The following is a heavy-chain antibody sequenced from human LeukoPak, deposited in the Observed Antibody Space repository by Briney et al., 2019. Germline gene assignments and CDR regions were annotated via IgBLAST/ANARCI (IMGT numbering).Heavy chain of an antibody. J-gene: IGHJ4*02. V-gene: IGHV1-69*13. CDR1: GGTFSSYA. CDR3: ASSRELSPLAAAGTWAPDY. D-gene: IGHD6-13*01. Sequence: GASVKVSCKASGGTFSSYAISWVRQAPGQGPEWMGGIIPIFGTANYAQKFQGRVTITADESTSTAYMELSSLRSEDTAVYYRASSRELSPLAAAGTWAPDYWGQGTLVTVSS. CDR2: IIPIFGTA.